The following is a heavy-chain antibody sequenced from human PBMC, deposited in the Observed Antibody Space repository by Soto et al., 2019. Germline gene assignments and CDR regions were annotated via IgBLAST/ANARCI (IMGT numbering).Heavy chain of an antibody. J-gene: IGHJ4*02. CDR2: IYHSGST. CDR1: GGSISSSNW. Sequence: PSETLSLTCAVSGGSISSSNWWSWVRQPPGKVLEWIGEIYHSGSTNYNPSLKSRVTISVDKSKNQFSLKLSSVTAADTAVYYCARDFLYYYDSSGYHHQFDYWGQGTLVTVS. D-gene: IGHD3-22*01. CDR3: ARDFLYYYDSSGYHHQFDY. V-gene: IGHV4-4*02.